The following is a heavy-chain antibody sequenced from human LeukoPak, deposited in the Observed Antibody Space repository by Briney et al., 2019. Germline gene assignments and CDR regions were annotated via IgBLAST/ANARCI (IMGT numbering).Heavy chain of an antibody. CDR2: IIPIFGTA. CDR3: ARALLAGDIVVVPAAMGMDV. V-gene: IGHV1-69*13. Sequence: SVKVSCKASGGTFSSYAISWVRQAPGQGLEWMGGIIPIFGTANYAQKFQGRVTITADESTSTAYMELSSLRSEDTAVYYCARALLAGDIVVVPAAMGMDVWGKGTTVTVSS. J-gene: IGHJ6*03. CDR1: GGTFSSYA. D-gene: IGHD2-2*01.